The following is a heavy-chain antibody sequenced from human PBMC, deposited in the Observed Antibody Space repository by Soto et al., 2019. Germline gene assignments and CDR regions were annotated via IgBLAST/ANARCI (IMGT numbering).Heavy chain of an antibody. CDR3: ARGGSVVLFPEDKHGDHYGMVL. CDR2: FNPSFGSS. J-gene: IGHJ6*02. CDR1: GYMFNNYF. Sequence: QVHLVQSGAEVKQPGASVKISCTSSGYMFNNYFFPWVRLAPGQGHKWIAIFNPSFGSSESAQKCQGSVSMSIDTSPNTVYIEGSSLRLEDMVVYFCARGGSVVLFPEDKHGDHYGMVLWGQGTTVIVS. D-gene: IGHD2-15*01. V-gene: IGHV1-46*02.